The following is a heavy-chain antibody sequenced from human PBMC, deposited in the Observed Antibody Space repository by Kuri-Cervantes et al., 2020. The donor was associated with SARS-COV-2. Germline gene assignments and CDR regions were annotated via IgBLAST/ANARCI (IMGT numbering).Heavy chain of an antibody. CDR3: ARAKSPNAALVPADY. D-gene: IGHD5-18*01. CDR2: IYSGGNT. V-gene: IGHV3-53*01. Sequence: GESLKISCAASGFAVRNTYMAWVRQAPGKGLECVSVIYSGGNTYYADSVKGRFTISRDSSKNTLYLQMNSLRAEDTAVYYCARAKSPNAALVPADYWGQRTLVTVSS. J-gene: IGHJ4*02. CDR1: GFAVRNTY.